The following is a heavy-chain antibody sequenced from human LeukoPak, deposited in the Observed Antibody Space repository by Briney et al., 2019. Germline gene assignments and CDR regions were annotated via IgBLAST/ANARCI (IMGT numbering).Heavy chain of an antibody. CDR3: ALNSAGYYNEY. J-gene: IGHJ4*02. CDR1: GLPLYDYA. CDR2: IRWDGGST. D-gene: IGHD3-22*01. V-gene: IGHV3-43D*04. Sequence: GESLKISCAASGLPLYDYAMHWVRQAPGKGLEWVSLIRWDGGSTYYADSVKGRFIISRDNSKNSLYLQMNSLRPEDTALYYYALNSAGYYNEYWCQGTLVTVSS.